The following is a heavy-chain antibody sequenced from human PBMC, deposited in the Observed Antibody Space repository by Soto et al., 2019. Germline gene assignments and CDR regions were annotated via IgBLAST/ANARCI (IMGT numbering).Heavy chain of an antibody. V-gene: IGHV4-31*03. D-gene: IGHD2-2*01. J-gene: IGHJ4*02. CDR1: GGSISSGGYY. CDR2: IYYSGGT. Sequence: SETLSLTCTVSGGSISSGGYYWSWIRQHPGKGLEWIGYIYYSGGTYYNPSLKSRVTISVDTSKNQFSLKLSSVTAADTAVYYCARGRSSTSPYPIGYWGQGTLVTVSS. CDR3: ARGRSSTSPYPIGY.